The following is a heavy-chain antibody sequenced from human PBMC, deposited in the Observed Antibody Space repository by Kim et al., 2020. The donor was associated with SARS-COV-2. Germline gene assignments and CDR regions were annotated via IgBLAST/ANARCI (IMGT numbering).Heavy chain of an antibody. Sequence: PSTTSRVTIPLDPSKNHFSLKLSSVTAADTAVYFCARDPVRRDAYNFDSWGQGTLVTVSS. J-gene: IGHJ4*02. CDR3: ARDPVRRDAYNFDS. D-gene: IGHD3-16*01. V-gene: IGHV4-39*07.